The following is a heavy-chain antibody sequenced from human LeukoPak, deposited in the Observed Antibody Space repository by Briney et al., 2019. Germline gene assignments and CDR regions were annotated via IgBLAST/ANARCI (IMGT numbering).Heavy chain of an antibody. CDR2: ISSSSSYI. CDR3: ARDQLLWFGDGYYYGMDV. CDR1: GFTFSSYS. J-gene: IGHJ6*02. Sequence: PGGSLRLSCAASGFTFSSYSMNWVRQAPGKGLEWVSSISSSSSYIYYADSVKGRFNISRDNAKNSLYLQMNSLRAEDTAVYYCARDQLLWFGDGYYYGMDVWGQGTTVTVSS. D-gene: IGHD3-10*01. V-gene: IGHV3-21*01.